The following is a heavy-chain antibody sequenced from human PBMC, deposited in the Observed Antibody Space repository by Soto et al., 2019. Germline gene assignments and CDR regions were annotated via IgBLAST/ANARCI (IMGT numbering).Heavy chain of an antibody. CDR3: ARNDKSGLDY. D-gene: IGHD1-1*01. J-gene: IGHJ4*02. V-gene: IGHV1-46*01. CDR1: GYTFINYY. Sequence: QVQLVQSGAEVKKPGASVKVSCKASGYTFINYYIHWVRQAPEQGLEWMGMINPSGGSTSYAQKFQGRVTMTSDTSTRTVYMELSSLRSEDTAVYYCARNDKSGLDYWGQGTLVTVSS. CDR2: INPSGGST.